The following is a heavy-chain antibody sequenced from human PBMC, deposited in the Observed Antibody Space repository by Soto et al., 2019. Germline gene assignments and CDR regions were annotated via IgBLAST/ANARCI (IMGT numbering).Heavy chain of an antibody. D-gene: IGHD3-22*01. CDR2: MNPNTGNI. CDR1: GYTFVYYA. J-gene: IGHJ5*02. CDR3: AREGVVAETWFDP. Sequence: DSGQVSCTASGYTFVYYALHWVRQAPGQGLEWVGWMNPNTGNIKPSHKFEDRVSITRDTATSTAYMELRGLRSEDTAVYFCAREGVVAETWFDPCGKGNLVRVS. V-gene: IGHV1-3*01.